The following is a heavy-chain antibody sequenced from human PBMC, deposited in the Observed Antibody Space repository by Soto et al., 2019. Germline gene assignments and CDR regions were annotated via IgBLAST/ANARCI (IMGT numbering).Heavy chain of an antibody. V-gene: IGHV4-59*08. CDR3: ARHERVSGLDTAMVRIAVAGTGVDY. D-gene: IGHD5-18*01. CDR1: GGSISSYY. CDR2: IYYSGST. J-gene: IGHJ4*02. Sequence: SETLSLTCTVSGGSISSYYWSWIRQPPGKGLEWIGYIYYSGSTNYNPSLKSRVTISVDTSKNQFSLKLSSVTAADTAVYYCARHERVSGLDTAMVRIAVAGTGVDYWGQGTLVTVSS.